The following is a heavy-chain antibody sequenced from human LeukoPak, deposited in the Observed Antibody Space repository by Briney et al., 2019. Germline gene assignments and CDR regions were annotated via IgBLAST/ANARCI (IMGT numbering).Heavy chain of an antibody. J-gene: IGHJ3*02. D-gene: IGHD2-2*01. Sequence: GESLKISCKGSGYSFTSYWIGWVRQMPGKGLEWMGIIYPGDSDTRYSPSFQGQVTISADKSISTAYPQWSSLKASDTAMYYCATSGYCSSTSCDAFDIWGQGTMVTVSS. CDR1: GYSFTSYW. CDR2: IYPGDSDT. CDR3: ATSGYCSSTSCDAFDI. V-gene: IGHV5-51*01.